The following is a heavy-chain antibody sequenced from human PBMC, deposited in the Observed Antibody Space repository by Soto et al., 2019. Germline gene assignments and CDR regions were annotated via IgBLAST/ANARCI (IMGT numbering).Heavy chain of an antibody. CDR3: TTDSYMTNIIVRFDY. CDR1: GFTFYSYG. Sequence: PGGSLRLSCVGSGFTFYSYGMHWVRQAPGKGLEWVAVIWYDGINKYYGDSVKGRFTISRDNPKKTLYLQINSLRAEDTAIYYCTTDSYMTNIIVRFDYWGHGTLVTVSS. CDR2: IWYDGINK. D-gene: IGHD4-17*01. J-gene: IGHJ4*01. V-gene: IGHV3-33*01.